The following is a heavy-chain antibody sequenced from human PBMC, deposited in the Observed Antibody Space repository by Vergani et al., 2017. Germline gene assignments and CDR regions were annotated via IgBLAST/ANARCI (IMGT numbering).Heavy chain of an antibody. CDR1: GYTFTGNY. CDR2: INPNSGGT. CDR3: AADLAPETAMVNSDD. D-gene: IGHD5-18*01. Sequence: QVQLVQSGAEVKKPGASVKVSCKASGYTFTGNYMHRVRQDPGQVLEWMGGINPNSGGTNYAQKFQGRVTMTSDTSISTCYMELSRLRSDDTAVYYCAADLAPETAMVNSDDWGQGSLVTVSS. J-gene: IGHJ4*02. V-gene: IGHV1-2*02.